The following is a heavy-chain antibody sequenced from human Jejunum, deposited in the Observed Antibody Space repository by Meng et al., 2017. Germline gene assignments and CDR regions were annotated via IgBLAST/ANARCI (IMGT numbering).Heavy chain of an antibody. CDR2: INDSGST. CDR1: GGSISDYY. Sequence: QVKLQQWGAGLLKPSATLSLTCAVYGGSISDYYWTWLRQPPGKVLEWMGEINDSGSTNYNPSLKSRVTISVDTSKSQFYLRVSSVTAADTAVYYCARGNEYSNYGADFWGQGTLVTVSS. D-gene: IGHD4-11*01. CDR3: ARGNEYSNYGADF. J-gene: IGHJ4*02. V-gene: IGHV4-34*01.